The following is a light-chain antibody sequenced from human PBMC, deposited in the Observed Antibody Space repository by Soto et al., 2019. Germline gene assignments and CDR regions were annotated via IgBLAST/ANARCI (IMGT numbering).Light chain of an antibody. CDR3: QSYDSSLSGFLYV. Sequence: QSVLTQPPSESGAPGQTVTIFCTGSSSNIGAGYDVHWYQQLPGTAPKLLIYGNSNRPSGVPDRFSGSKSGTSASLAITGLQAEDEADYYCQSYDSSLSGFLYVFGTGTKLTVL. V-gene: IGLV1-40*01. J-gene: IGLJ1*01. CDR1: SSNIGAGYD. CDR2: GNS.